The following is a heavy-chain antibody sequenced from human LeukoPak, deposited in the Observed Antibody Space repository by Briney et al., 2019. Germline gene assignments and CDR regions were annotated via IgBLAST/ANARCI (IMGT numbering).Heavy chain of an antibody. D-gene: IGHD4-17*01. V-gene: IGHV1-24*01. J-gene: IGHJ4*02. CDR1: GSSVTELS. CDR3: AAGRPYGLLDY. CDR2: FDVIDSET. Sequence: ASVKVSCTVSGSSVTELSLYWVRQAPGKGLEWMGGFDVIDSETFYAQKFQGRVTMTEDSSTDTAYMELRSLTSDDTALYYCAAGRPYGLLDYWGQGTLVTVSS.